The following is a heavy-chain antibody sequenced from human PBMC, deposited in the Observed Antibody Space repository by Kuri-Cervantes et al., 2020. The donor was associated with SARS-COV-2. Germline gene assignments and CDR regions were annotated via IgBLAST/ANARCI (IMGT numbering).Heavy chain of an antibody. CDR3: AREGSGWYGEDYDYYGMDV. D-gene: IGHD6-19*01. CDR1: GGSISSYY. J-gene: IGHJ6*02. V-gene: IGHV4-59*01. CDR2: IYYSGST. Sequence: ESLKISCTVSGGSISSYYWSWIRQPPGKGLEWIGYIYYSGSTNYNPSLKSRVTISVDTSKNQFSLKLSSVTAADTAVYYCAREGSGWYGEDYDYYGMDVWGQGTTVTVSS.